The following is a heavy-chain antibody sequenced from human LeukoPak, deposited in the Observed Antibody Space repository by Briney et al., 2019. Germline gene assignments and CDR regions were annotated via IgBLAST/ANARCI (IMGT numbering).Heavy chain of an antibody. Sequence: GGSLRLSCAASGFTFSSYTLQWVRQAPGKGLEWVAVISYDGSNKYYADSVKGRFTISRDNSKNTLDLQMNSLRAEDTAVYYCARDFSLQLFDYWGQGTLVTVFS. J-gene: IGHJ4*02. CDR3: ARDFSLQLFDY. CDR2: ISYDGSNK. CDR1: GFTFSSYT. D-gene: IGHD5-24*01. V-gene: IGHV3-30-3*01.